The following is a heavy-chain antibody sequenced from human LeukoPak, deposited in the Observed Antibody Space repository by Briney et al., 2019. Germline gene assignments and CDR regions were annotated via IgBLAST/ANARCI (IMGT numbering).Heavy chain of an antibody. D-gene: IGHD3-10*01. CDR2: ISYDGGNK. J-gene: IGHJ6*04. Sequence: GGSLRLSCAASGFIFSTYGIHWVRQARGKGLEWVAVISYDGGNKYYADSVKGRFTISRDNSKKMLFLQMNSLRPEDTALYYCAKGSGSYYYNNARDVWGKGPTVTVSS. CDR1: GFIFSTYG. V-gene: IGHV3-30*18. CDR3: AKGSGSYYYNNARDV.